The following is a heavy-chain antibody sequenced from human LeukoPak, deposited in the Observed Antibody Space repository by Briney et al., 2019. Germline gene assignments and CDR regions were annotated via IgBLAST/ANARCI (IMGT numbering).Heavy chain of an antibody. D-gene: IGHD6-13*01. CDR3: ARGHSSSWAETYYFDY. J-gene: IGHJ4*02. V-gene: IGHV4-4*07. CDR1: GGSISSYY. CDR2: IYTSGST. Sequence: PSETLSLTCTVSGGSISSYYWSWIRQPAGKGLEWIGRIYTSGSTNYNPSLKSRVTMSVDTSKNQFSLKLSSVTAADTAVYYCARGHSSSWAETYYFDYWGQGTLVTVSS.